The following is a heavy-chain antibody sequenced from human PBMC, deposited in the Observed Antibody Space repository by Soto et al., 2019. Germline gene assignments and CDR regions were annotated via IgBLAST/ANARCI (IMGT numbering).Heavy chain of an antibody. CDR2: INPSGGST. CDR3: ARPAGRLANWFDP. V-gene: IGHV1-46*01. CDR1: GYTFTDYR. Sequence: QVQLVQSGVEVKKPGASVKVSCKASGYTFTDYRMNWVRQAPGQGLEWMGIINPSGGSTNYAPNFQGRVTLTRDSFTSTVYMELSNLRSEDTAVYYCARPAGRLANWFDPWGQGTLVTVSS. J-gene: IGHJ5*02. D-gene: IGHD6-6*01.